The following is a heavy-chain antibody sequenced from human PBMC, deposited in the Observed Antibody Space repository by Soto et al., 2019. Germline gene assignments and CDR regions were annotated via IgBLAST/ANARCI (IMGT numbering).Heavy chain of an antibody. J-gene: IGHJ1*01. CDR1: GGSISSGDYY. Sequence: PSETLSLTCTVSGGSISSGDYYWSWIRQLPGKGLEWIGYIYYSGSTYYNPSLKSRVTISVDTSKNQFSLKLSSVTAADTAVYYCARTPLVYAMSPYFQHWGQGTLVTVSS. D-gene: IGHD2-8*01. CDR2: IYYSGST. CDR3: ARTPLVYAMSPYFQH. V-gene: IGHV4-30-4*01.